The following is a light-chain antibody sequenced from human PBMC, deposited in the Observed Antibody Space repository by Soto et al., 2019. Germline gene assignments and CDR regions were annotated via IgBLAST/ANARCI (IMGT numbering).Light chain of an antibody. CDR3: QQYGTSPTT. Sequence: EIVLTQSPGTLSLSPGERATLSGRASQSVSSNYLAWYQQKPGQAPRLLIYGASSRATGIPDRFSGSGSGTDFTLTISRLEPEDFAVYYCQQYGTSPTTFGQGTKVEIK. CDR1: QSVSSNY. V-gene: IGKV3-20*01. CDR2: GAS. J-gene: IGKJ1*01.